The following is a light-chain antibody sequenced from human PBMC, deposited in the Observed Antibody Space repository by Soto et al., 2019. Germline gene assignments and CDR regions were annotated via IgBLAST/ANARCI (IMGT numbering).Light chain of an antibody. V-gene: IGLV2-14*01. CDR3: TSYTSTSTPYV. CDR2: DVY. J-gene: IGLJ1*01. CDR1: SMDVGRYTY. Sequence: QSVLTQPAYVSGSPGQSITISCAGTSMDVGRYTYVSWYQQHPGKAPKLLIYDVYSRPSGVSTRFSGSKSGNTASLTISGLQAEDDADYYCTSYTSTSTPYVFGGGTKVTVL.